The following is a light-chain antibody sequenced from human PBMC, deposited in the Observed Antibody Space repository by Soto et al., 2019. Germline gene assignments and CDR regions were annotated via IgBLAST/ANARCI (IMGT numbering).Light chain of an antibody. CDR3: HQYNSWPAGT. CDR1: QSVSDY. Sequence: VLTHSPANLSLSPGERATLSYRASQSVSDYLAWYQQKPGQAPSLLVSDSSTRATGIPARFSGSGSGTELTLTISSLQSEALALYYGHQYNSWPAGTFGPGTNVEI. CDR2: DSS. V-gene: IGKV3-15*01. J-gene: IGKJ2*01.